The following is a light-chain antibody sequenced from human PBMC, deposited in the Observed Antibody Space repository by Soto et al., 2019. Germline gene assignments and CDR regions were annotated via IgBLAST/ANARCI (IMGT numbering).Light chain of an antibody. Sequence: QTVVTQSSSASASLGSSVKLTCTLSSGHSSYIIAWHQQQPGKAPRYLMKLEGSGSYNKGSGVPARFAGSSSGADRYLTISTLQFEDEADYYCESWDSNTWVFGGGTKLTVL. CDR2: LEGSGSY. V-gene: IGLV4-60*02. CDR3: ESWDSNTWV. CDR1: SGHSSYI. J-gene: IGLJ3*02.